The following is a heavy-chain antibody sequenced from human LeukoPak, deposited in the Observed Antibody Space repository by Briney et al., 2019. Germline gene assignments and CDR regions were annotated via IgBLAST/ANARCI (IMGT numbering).Heavy chain of an antibody. J-gene: IGHJ4*02. CDR1: GFTFSSYA. CDR2: VSGSAGST. D-gene: IGHD5-18*01. Sequence: GGSLRLPCAASGFTFSSYAMSWVRQAPGKGLEWVSGVSGSAGSTYYADSVKGRFTISRDNSKNTLYLQMNSLRAEDTAVYYCAKDRGGYSYGSAQRFDYWGQGTLVTVSS. V-gene: IGHV3-23*01. CDR3: AKDRGGYSYGSAQRFDY.